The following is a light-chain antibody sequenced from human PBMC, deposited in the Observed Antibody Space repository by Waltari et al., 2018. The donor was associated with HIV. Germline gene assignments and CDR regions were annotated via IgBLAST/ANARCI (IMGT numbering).Light chain of an antibody. CDR1: VLTEKY. Sequence: YELTQPSSVSVSPGQTARITCSGDVLTEKYARGFQQKAGKAPGVVIEKDTERPPGIPERFSGSTSGTTITLTIRGAQVEDEADYYCYCPPDTNLGIFGGGTRLTVL. CDR3: YCPPDTNLGI. CDR2: KDT. V-gene: IGLV3-27*01. J-gene: IGLJ2*01.